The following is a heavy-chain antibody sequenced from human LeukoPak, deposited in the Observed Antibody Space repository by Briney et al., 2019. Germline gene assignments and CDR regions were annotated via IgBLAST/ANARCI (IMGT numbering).Heavy chain of an antibody. V-gene: IGHV4-59*01. J-gene: IGHJ6*04. CDR3: ARAPPYYGEGYYYGMDV. Sequence: PSETLSLTCTVSGGSISSYYWSWIRQPPGKGLEWIGYIYYSGSTNYNPSLKSRVTISVDTSKNRFSLKLSSVTAADTAVYYCARAPPYYGEGYYYGMDVWGKGTTVTVSS. CDR2: IYYSGST. CDR1: GGSISSYY. D-gene: IGHD4-17*01.